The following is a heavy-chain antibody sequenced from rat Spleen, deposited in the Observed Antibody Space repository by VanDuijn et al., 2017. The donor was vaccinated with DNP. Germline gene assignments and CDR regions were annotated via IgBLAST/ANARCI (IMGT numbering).Heavy chain of an antibody. D-gene: IGHD4-2*01. CDR1: GFNFNDYW. CDR3: VTRGDPYDNWFAY. J-gene: IGHJ3*01. V-gene: IGHV4-2*01. Sequence: EVKLVESGGGLIQPGRSLKISCAASGFNFNDYWMGWVRQAPGKGLEWIGEINEDSSIINYAPSLKYKISFSRDDAQNTLYLQMSELGSEDTGIYYCVTRGDPYDNWFAYWGRGTLVTVSS. CDR2: INEDSSII.